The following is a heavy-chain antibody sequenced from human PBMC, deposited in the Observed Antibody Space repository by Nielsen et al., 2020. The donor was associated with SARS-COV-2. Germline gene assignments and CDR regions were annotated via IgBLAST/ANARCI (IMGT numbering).Heavy chain of an antibody. V-gene: IGHV3-48*01. CDR2: ISSSSSTI. J-gene: IGHJ4*02. D-gene: IGHD1-26*01. CDR1: GFTFSSYS. Sequence: GGSLRLSCAASGFTFSSYSMNWVRQAPGKGLEWVSYISSSSSTIYYADSVKGRFTISRDNAKNSLYLQMNSLRAEDTAVYYCARALVGAQADYWGQGTLVTVSS. CDR3: ARALVGAQADY.